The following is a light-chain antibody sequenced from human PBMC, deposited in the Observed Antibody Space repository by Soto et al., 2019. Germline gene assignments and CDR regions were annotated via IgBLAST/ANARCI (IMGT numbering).Light chain of an antibody. CDR3: SSYSRSSTLV. J-gene: IGLJ1*01. CDR1: SSDVGGYNY. CDR2: EVS. Sequence: QSALTQPASVSGSPGQSITIACTGTSSDVGGYNYVSWFQQHPGKAPKLMIYEVSNRPSGVSNRFSASKSGNTASLTISGLQAEDEATYYCSSYSRSSTLVFGTGTKLTVL. V-gene: IGLV2-14*01.